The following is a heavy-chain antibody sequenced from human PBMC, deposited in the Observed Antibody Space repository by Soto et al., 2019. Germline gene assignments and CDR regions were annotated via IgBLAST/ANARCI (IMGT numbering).Heavy chain of an antibody. CDR3: ARAGFHCSGGSCYFDY. J-gene: IGHJ4*02. CDR1: GGSISSGVYY. CDR2: IYYSGST. Sequence: SETLSLTCTVSGGSISSGVYYWSWIRQHPGKGLEWIGYIYYSGSTYYNPSLKSRVTISVDTSKNQFSLKLSSVTAADTAVYYCARAGFHCSGGSCYFDYWGQGTLVTVSS. D-gene: IGHD2-15*01. V-gene: IGHV4-31*03.